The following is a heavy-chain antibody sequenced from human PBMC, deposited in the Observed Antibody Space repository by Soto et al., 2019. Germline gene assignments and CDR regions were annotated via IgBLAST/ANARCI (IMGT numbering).Heavy chain of an antibody. CDR1: GYTFTSYD. J-gene: IGHJ3*02. D-gene: IGHD1-26*01. CDR2: MNPNSGNT. Sequence: QVQLVQSGAEVKKPGASVKVSCKTSGYTFTSYDINWVRQATGQGLEWMGWMNPNSGNTAYAQRFKSRVTLTRNPSISTSYMELSSLKSEDTAVYYCARERSSGALDIWGQGTMVTVSS. V-gene: IGHV1-8*01. CDR3: ARERSSGALDI.